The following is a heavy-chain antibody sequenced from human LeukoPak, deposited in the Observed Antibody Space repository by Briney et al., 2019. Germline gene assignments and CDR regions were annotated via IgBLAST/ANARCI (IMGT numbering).Heavy chain of an antibody. Sequence: PGGSLRLSCAASGFTFSSYAMSWVRQAPGKGLEWVSAISGSGGSTYYADSVKGRLTISRDNSKNTLYPQMNSLRAEDTAVYYCAKIEGYGDYPYDAFDIWGQGTMVTVSS. CDR1: GFTFSSYA. CDR2: ISGSGGST. V-gene: IGHV3-23*01. CDR3: AKIEGYGDYPYDAFDI. D-gene: IGHD4-17*01. J-gene: IGHJ3*02.